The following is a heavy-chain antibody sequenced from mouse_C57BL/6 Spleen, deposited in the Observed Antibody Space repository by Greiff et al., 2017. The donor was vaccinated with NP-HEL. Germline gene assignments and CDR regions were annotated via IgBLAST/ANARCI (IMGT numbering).Heavy chain of an antibody. V-gene: IGHV2-5*01. J-gene: IGHJ4*01. CDR3: AIYYGSSYDYAMDY. CDR2: IWRGGST. D-gene: IGHD1-1*01. Sequence: QVQLQQSGPGLVQPSQSLSITCTVSGFSLTSYGVHWVRQSPEKGLEWLGVIWRGGSTDYNAAFMSRLSITKDNSKSQVFFKMNSLQADDTAIYYCAIYYGSSYDYAMDYWGQGTSVTVSS. CDR1: GFSLTSYG.